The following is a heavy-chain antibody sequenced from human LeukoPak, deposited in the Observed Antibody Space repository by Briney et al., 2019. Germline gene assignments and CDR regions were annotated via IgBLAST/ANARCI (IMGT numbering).Heavy chain of an antibody. CDR1: GFTFSSYW. D-gene: IGHD3-10*01. J-gene: IGHJ4*02. CDR2: INSDGSST. Sequence: PGGSLRLFCAASGFTFSSYWTHWVRQAPGKVLVLVSRINSDGSSTSYADSVKGRFTISRGNAKNTLYLQMNSLRAEDTAVYYCARGYGSGTLDYWGQGTLVTVSS. V-gene: IGHV3-74*01. CDR3: ARGYGSGTLDY.